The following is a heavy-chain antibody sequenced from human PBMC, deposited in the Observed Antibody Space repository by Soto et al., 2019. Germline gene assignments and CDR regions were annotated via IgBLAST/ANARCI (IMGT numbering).Heavy chain of an antibody. Sequence: GESLKISCKASGYNFTNYWISWVRQMPGKGLEWMGKIDPSDFYTNYSPSFEGHVTISADKSISTAYLHWSSLKASDTAMYYCAGRVYSGSPYYFNYGLDVWGQGTTVTVSS. CDR3: AGRVYSGSPYYFNYGLDV. V-gene: IGHV5-10-1*01. CDR2: IDPSDFYT. CDR1: GYNFTNYW. J-gene: IGHJ6*02. D-gene: IGHD3-10*02.